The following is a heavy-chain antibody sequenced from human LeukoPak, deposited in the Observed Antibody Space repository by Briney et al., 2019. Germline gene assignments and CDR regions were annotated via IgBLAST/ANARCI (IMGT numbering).Heavy chain of an antibody. J-gene: IGHJ4*02. Sequence: SETLSLTCTVSGDFISSYYWSWIRQSAGKGLEWIGRISITDGTNYAPSLKSRVTMSADASKNQFSLKLSSVTAADTAVYYCARIRRNTIDWYADDSWGQGTLVTVSS. CDR1: GDFISSYY. D-gene: IGHD3-9*01. CDR2: ISITDGT. CDR3: ARIRRNTIDWYADDS. V-gene: IGHV4-4*07.